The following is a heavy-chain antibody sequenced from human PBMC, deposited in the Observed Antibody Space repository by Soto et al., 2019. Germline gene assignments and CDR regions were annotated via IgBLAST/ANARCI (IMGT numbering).Heavy chain of an antibody. CDR1: VLIFSDVW. Sequence: PWWSLRLSCSASVLIFSDVWMTWVRQAPGKGLEWVGRIKTKPDDGTIDYAAPVRGRFTISRDDSKNTLYLQMTSLTPDDTGVYYCTTSNLGVDFWGPGTLVTVSS. CDR3: TTSNLGVDF. V-gene: IGHV3-15*01. D-gene: IGHD1-1*01. CDR2: IKTKPDDGTI. J-gene: IGHJ4*02.